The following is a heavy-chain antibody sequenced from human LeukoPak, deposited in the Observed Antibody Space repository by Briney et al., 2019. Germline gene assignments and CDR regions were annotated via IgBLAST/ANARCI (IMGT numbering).Heavy chain of an antibody. CDR2: INPNSGGT. J-gene: IGHJ2*01. D-gene: IGHD7-27*01. CDR1: GYTFTGYY. Sequence: APVKVSCKASGYTFTGYYMHWVRQAPGQGLEWMGWINPNSGGTNYAQKFQGRVTTTRDTSISTAYMELSRLRSDDTAVYYCARFGSNWGFRYFDLWGRGTLVTVSS. V-gene: IGHV1-2*02. CDR3: ARFGSNWGFRYFDL.